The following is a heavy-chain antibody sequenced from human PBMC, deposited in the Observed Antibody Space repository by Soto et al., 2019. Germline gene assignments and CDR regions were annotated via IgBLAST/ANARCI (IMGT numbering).Heavy chain of an antibody. CDR2: IYYSGST. CDR1: GGSISSYY. V-gene: IGHV4-59*01. CDR3: ARAWGRVFDY. J-gene: IGHJ4*02. D-gene: IGHD3-16*01. Sequence: QVQLQESCPGLVKPSETLSLTCTVSGGSISSYYWSWIRQPPGKGLEWIGYIYYSGSTNYNPSLKSRVTISVDTSKNQFSLKLSSVTASDTAVYYCARAWGRVFDYWGQGTLVNVSS.